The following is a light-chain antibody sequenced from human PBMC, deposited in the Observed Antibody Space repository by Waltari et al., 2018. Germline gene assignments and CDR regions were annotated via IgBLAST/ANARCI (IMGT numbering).Light chain of an antibody. Sequence: YELTQAPSMSVSPGQAARITCSGDALPKQFAHWYQQKPGQAPSLVIYKDSESPSGVPERFSGSSSGTTVTLTIDGVQPDDEADYYCQSTDFSGTYVVFGGGTKLTVL. CDR3: QSTDFSGTYVV. CDR2: KDS. J-gene: IGLJ2*01. V-gene: IGLV3-25*03. CDR1: ALPKQF.